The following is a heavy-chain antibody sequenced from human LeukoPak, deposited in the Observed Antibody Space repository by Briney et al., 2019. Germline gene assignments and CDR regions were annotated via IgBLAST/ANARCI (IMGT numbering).Heavy chain of an antibody. D-gene: IGHD5/OR15-5a*01. Sequence: ASVKVSCKASGYTFTSYDINWVRQATGQGLEWMGWMNPNSGNTGYAQKFQGRVTMTRNTSISTAYMELSSLRSEDTAVYYCARGLSMILTLPLGCWGQGTLVTVSS. CDR2: MNPNSGNT. CDR3: ARGLSMILTLPLGC. J-gene: IGHJ4*02. CDR1: GYTFTSYD. V-gene: IGHV1-8*01.